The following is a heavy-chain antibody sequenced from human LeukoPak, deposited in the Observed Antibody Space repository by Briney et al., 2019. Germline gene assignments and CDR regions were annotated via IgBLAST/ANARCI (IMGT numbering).Heavy chain of an antibody. J-gene: IGHJ4*02. CDR3: ARERDHGYSYGLVLDS. CDR1: GGSMNTYY. CDR2: MYHSGTT. D-gene: IGHD5-18*01. V-gene: IGHV4-4*07. Sequence: SETLSLTCTVSGGSMNTYYWTWLRQPAGKRLEWLGRMYHSGTTNYNSPLYNPSLSSRVTMLVDGAKNQFSLRLKSVTTADTATYFCARERDHGYSYGLVLDSWGQGSLVTVSS.